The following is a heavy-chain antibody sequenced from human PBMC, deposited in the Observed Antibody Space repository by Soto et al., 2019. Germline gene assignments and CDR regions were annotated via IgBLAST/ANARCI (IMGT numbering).Heavy chain of an antibody. CDR1: GFTFSSYG. Sequence: ESGGGVVQPGRSLRLSCAASGFTFSSYGMHWVRQAPGKGLEWVAVIWYDGSNKYYADSVKGRFTISRDNSKNTLYLQMNSLRAEDTAVYYCARDRVVPAAIDYWGQGTLVTVSS. CDR3: ARDRVVPAAIDY. J-gene: IGHJ4*02. D-gene: IGHD2-2*01. CDR2: IWYDGSNK. V-gene: IGHV3-33*01.